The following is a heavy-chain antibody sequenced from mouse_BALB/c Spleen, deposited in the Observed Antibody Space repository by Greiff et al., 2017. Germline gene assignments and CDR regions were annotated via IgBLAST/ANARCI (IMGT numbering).Heavy chain of an antibody. J-gene: IGHJ3*01. V-gene: IGHV5-6-3*01. CDR1: GFTFSSYG. CDR3: ARDRHDGYPAWFAY. D-gene: IGHD2-3*01. CDR2: INSNGGST. Sequence: EVQGVESGGGLVQPGGSLKLSCAASGFTFSSYGMSWVRQTPDKRLELVATINSNGGSTYYPDSVKGRFTISRDNAKNTLYLQMSSLKSEDTAMYYCARDRHDGYPAWFAYWGQGTLVTVSA.